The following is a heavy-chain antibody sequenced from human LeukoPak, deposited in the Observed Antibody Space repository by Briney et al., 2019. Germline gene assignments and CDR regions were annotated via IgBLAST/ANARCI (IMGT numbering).Heavy chain of an antibody. Sequence: GGSLRLSCAASGFTFSNYAMHWVRQAPGKGLEYVSAISSNGGSTYYANSVEGRFTISRDNSKNTLYLQMGSLRAEDMAVYYCARDLRLKELAYCGGDCLDYWGQGTLVTVSS. D-gene: IGHD2-21*02. CDR3: ARDLRLKELAYCGGDCLDY. CDR2: ISSNGGST. CDR1: GFTFSNYA. J-gene: IGHJ4*02. V-gene: IGHV3-64*01.